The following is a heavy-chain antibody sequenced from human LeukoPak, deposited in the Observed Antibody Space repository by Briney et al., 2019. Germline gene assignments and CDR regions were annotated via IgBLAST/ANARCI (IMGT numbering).Heavy chain of an antibody. CDR2: MNPNSGNT. CDR1: GYTFTSYD. V-gene: IGHV1-8*01. Sequence: GASVKVSCKASGYTFTSYDINWVRQATGQGLEWMGWMNPNSGNTGYAQKFQGRVTMTRNTSISTAYMGLSSLRSEDTAVYYCARGPAVAYYYYYMDVWGKGTTVTVSS. D-gene: IGHD4-23*01. J-gene: IGHJ6*03. CDR3: ARGPAVAYYYYYMDV.